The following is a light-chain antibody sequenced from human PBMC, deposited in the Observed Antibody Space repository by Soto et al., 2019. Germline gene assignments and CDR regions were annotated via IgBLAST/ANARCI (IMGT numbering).Light chain of an antibody. V-gene: IGKV1-33*01. CDR2: DAS. CDR3: QQYDSLAQCT. J-gene: IGKJ4*01. Sequence: DIQMTQSPSSLSASVGDRVTITCQASQDIKNYLNWYQQKPGKAPKLLIYDASNLETGVPSRFSGGGSGTDFTFTITSLQPDDFATYYCQQYDSLAQCTFGGGTKVEIE. CDR1: QDIKNY.